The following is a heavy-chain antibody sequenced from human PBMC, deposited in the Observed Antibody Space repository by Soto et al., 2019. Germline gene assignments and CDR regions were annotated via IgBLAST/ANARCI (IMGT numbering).Heavy chain of an antibody. CDR2: INHSGST. J-gene: IGHJ5*01. D-gene: IGHD6-19*01. CDR3: ARGARSIAVAGKGRGWFDS. Sequence: PSETLSLTCAVSGGSISSGGYSWSWIRQPPGKGLEWIGEINHSGSTNYNPSLKSRVTISVDTSKNQFSLKLSSVTAADTAVYYCARGARSIAVAGKGRGWFDSWGQGTLVTVSS. V-gene: IGHV4-30-2*01. CDR1: GGSISSGGYS.